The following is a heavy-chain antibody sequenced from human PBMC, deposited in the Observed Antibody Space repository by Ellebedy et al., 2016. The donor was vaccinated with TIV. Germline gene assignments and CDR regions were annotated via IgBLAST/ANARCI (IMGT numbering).Heavy chain of an antibody. CDR2: IRQDGSDM. D-gene: IGHD4-17*01. CDR1: GFSFRSYW. V-gene: IGHV3-7*01. Sequence: GESLKISCATSGFSFRSYWMTWVRQAPGKGLEWVANIRQDGSDMYYVDSVKGRFTISRDNAKNSLYLLMNSLSAEDTGVYYCATDGSYGDYRSPAHAFETWGRGTMVSVSS. CDR3: ATDGSYGDYRSPAHAFET. J-gene: IGHJ3*02.